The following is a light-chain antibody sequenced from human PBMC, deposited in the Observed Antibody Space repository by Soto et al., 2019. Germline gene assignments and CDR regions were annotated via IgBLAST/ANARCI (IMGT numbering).Light chain of an antibody. V-gene: IGKV1-27*01. CDR1: QDIRNF. CDR3: QTYSSVPV. J-gene: IGKJ3*01. Sequence: DIQMTQSPTSLSASVGDRVTITCRASQDIRNFVAWYQQKPGKAPKLLIYAASTLQSGVPSRFSGSGSGTDFTLTINSLQPEYVATYYCQTYSSVPVFGPGTKVEIK. CDR2: AAS.